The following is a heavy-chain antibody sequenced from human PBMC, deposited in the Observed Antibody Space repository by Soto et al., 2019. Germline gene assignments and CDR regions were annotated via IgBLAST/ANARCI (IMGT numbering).Heavy chain of an antibody. J-gene: IGHJ6*02. D-gene: IGHD1-26*01. CDR3: EKYVEEKVGATIGMDV. CDR2: ILYDGSNK. V-gene: IGHV3-30*18. Sequence: QVQLEESGGGVVQPGRSLRLSCAASGFTFSGYGMHWVRQAPGKGLEWVAVILYDGSNKYYADSVKGRFTISRDNSKNTVYLQMNSLRGEDTAVYHCEKYVEEKVGATIGMDVWGQGTTVTVSS. CDR1: GFTFSGYG.